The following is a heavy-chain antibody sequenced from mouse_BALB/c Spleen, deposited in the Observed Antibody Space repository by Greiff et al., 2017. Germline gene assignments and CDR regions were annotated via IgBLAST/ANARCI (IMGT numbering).Heavy chain of an antibody. J-gene: IGHJ2*01. CDR2: ISSGGSYT. CDR1: GFTFSSYG. V-gene: IGHV5-6*01. Sequence: EVHLVESGGDLVKPGGSLKLSCAASGFTFSSYGMSWVRQTPDKRLEWVATISSGGSYTYYPDSVKGRFTISRDNAKNTLYLQMSSLKSEDTAMYYCARRPAYADYWGQGTTLTVSS. CDR3: ARRPAYADY. D-gene: IGHD1-1*01.